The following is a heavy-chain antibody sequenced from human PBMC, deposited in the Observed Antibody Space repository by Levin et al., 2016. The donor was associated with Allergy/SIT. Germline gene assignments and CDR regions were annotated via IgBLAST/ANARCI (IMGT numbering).Heavy chain of an antibody. D-gene: IGHD2-2*02. CDR1: GFTFSVYG. V-gene: IGHV3-23*01. J-gene: IGHJ4*02. CDR2: ISPGGDTT. Sequence: GESLKISCAASGFTFSVYGMSWVRQAPGRGLEWVSAISPGGDTTYYADSMRGRFTISRDNSKNALFLQISSLRVEDTAVYYCAKDQYCSSTSCYNDYWGQGILVTVSS. CDR3: AKDQYCSSTSCYNDY.